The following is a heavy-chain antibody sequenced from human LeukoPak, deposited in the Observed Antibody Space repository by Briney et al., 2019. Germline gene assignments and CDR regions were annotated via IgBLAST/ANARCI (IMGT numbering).Heavy chain of an antibody. Sequence: GGSLRLSCAASGFTFSSYAMHWVRQAPGKGLEWVAVISYDGSNKYYADSVKGRFTISRDNSKNTLYLQMNSLRAEDTAVYYCAKDRIAAAGTFDYWGQGTLVTVSS. J-gene: IGHJ4*02. D-gene: IGHD6-13*01. CDR3: AKDRIAAAGTFDY. V-gene: IGHV3-30-3*01. CDR2: ISYDGSNK. CDR1: GFTFSSYA.